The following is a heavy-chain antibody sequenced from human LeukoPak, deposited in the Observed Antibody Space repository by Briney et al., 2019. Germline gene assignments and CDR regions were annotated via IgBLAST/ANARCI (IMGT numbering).Heavy chain of an antibody. CDR1: GYTFTSYG. J-gene: IGHJ6*02. Sequence: EASVKVSCKASGYTFTSYGISWVRQAPGQGLEWMGWISAYNGNTNYAQKLQGRVTMTTDTSTSTAYMKLRSLRSDDTAVYYCARVDSSSWYVAMDVWGQGTTVTVSS. CDR3: ARVDSSSWYVAMDV. CDR2: ISAYNGNT. V-gene: IGHV1-18*01. D-gene: IGHD6-13*01.